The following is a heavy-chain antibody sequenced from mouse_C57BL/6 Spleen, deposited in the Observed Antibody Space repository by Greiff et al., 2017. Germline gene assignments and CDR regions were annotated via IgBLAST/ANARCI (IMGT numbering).Heavy chain of an antibody. D-gene: IGHD1-1*01. CDR2: IDPSDSYT. Sequence: QVQLQQPGAELVMPGASVKLSCKASGYTFTSYWMHWVKQRPGQGLEWIGEIDPSDSYTNYNQKFKGKSTLTVDKSSSTAYMQLSSLTSEDSAVYYCARCNYYGSREYYCDYWGQGTTLTVSS. CDR1: GYTFTSYW. V-gene: IGHV1-69*01. J-gene: IGHJ2*01. CDR3: ARCNYYGSREYYCDY.